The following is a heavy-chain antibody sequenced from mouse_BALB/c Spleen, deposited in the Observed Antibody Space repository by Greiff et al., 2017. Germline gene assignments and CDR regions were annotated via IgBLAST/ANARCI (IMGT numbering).Heavy chain of an antibody. CDR1: GYTFSSYW. CDR2: ILPGSGIT. V-gene: IGHV1-9*01. J-gene: IGHJ2*01. D-gene: IGHD4-1*01. CDR3: TKTETGDYFDY. Sequence: VQLQESRAELMKPGASVKISCKATGYTFSSYWIEWVKQRPGHGLEWIGEILPGSGITNYNEKFKGKATFTADTSSNTAYMQLSSLTSEDSAVYYCTKTETGDYFDYWGQGTTLTVSS.